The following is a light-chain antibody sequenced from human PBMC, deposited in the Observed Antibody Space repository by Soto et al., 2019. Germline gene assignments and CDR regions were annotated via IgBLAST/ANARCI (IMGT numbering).Light chain of an antibody. CDR3: QQYSIGPQWT. V-gene: IGKV3-15*01. Sequence: EVVMTQSPATLSVSPGERATLSCRASQSVISNLAWYQQKPGQPPRLLIYGASNRATGVPARFSGSGSGTDFPLTISSLQSEDCAVYYCQQYSIGPQWTFGQGTKVEIK. J-gene: IGKJ1*01. CDR1: QSVISN. CDR2: GAS.